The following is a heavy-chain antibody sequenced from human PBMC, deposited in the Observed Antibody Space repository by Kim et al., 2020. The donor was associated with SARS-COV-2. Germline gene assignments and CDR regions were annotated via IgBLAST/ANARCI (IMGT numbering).Heavy chain of an antibody. Sequence: GGSLRLSCVGSGFAFSIFPMTWVRQAPGKGLEWVSVISTGGATTYYADSVKGRFTISRDDSKNTLYLEMNSLRVEDTAVYHCAKGRSGNSYSPLDYWGQGTLVTVSS. CDR1: GFAFSIFP. D-gene: IGHD2-15*01. CDR3: AKGRSGNSYSPLDY. J-gene: IGHJ4*02. CDR2: ISTGGATT. V-gene: IGHV3-23*01.